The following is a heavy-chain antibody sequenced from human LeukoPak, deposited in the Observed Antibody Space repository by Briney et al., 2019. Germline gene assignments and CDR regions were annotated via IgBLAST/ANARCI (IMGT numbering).Heavy chain of an antibody. CDR1: GYTFTGYY. CDR3: ARASSWYEGNYFDY. Sequence: AASVNVSCKASGYTFTGYYMHWVRQAPGQGLEWMGWINPNSGGTNYAQKFQGRVTMTRDTSISTAYMELSRLRSDDTAVYYCARASSWYEGNYFDYWGQGTLVTVSS. V-gene: IGHV1-2*02. D-gene: IGHD6-13*01. J-gene: IGHJ4*02. CDR2: INPNSGGT.